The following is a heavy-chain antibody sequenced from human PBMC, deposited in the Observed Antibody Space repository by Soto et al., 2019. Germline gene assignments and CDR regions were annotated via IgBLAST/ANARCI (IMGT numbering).Heavy chain of an antibody. Sequence: QVQLVQSGAEVKKPGSSVKVSCKTSGGTLDTYTFSWVRQAPGQGLEWVGRFIPILGLTNYAQKFQGRLTFTADKSTSTAYMELSGLTSEDTAVYYCAGVRRDYFDSWGQGTRVTVSS. D-gene: IGHD6-25*01. CDR1: GGTLDTYT. V-gene: IGHV1-69*02. CDR2: FIPILGLT. J-gene: IGHJ4*02. CDR3: AGVRRDYFDS.